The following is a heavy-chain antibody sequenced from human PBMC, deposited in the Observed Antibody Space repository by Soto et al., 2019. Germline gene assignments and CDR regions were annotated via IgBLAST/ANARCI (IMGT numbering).Heavy chain of an antibody. CDR1: GFTFGAYT. J-gene: IGHJ3*02. CDR3: ARDGYSGRSDGFDI. Sequence: QMHLVESGGGVVQPGGSLRLSCAASGFTFGAYTMHWVRQAPGKGLEWVTDISHDGNRERYTDPVKGRFAVSRDNPKSTVYLQMNSLRPEDTAVYYCARDGYSGRSDGFDIWGQGTMVTVSS. V-gene: IGHV3-30*09. CDR2: ISHDGNRE. D-gene: IGHD1-26*01.